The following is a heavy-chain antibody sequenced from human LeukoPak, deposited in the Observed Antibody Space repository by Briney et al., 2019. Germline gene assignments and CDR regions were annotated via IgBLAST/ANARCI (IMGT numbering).Heavy chain of an antibody. CDR1: GFTFSSYS. CDR2: ISSSSSTI. J-gene: IGHJ4*02. Sequence: PGGSLRLSCAASGFTFSSYSMNWVRQAPGKGLEWVSYISSSSSTIYYADSVKGRFTISRDNAKNSLYLQMNSLRAEDTAVYYCAKEGGYYYGSEKGYYFDYWGQGTLVTVSS. CDR3: AKEGGYYYGSEKGYYFDY. V-gene: IGHV3-48*01. D-gene: IGHD3-10*01.